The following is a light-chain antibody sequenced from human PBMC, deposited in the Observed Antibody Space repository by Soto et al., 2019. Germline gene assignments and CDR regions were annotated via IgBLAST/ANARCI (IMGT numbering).Light chain of an antibody. CDR2: AAY. CDR1: QGISSY. J-gene: IGKJ1*01. V-gene: IGKV1-8*01. Sequence: IQMTQSPAALSDTPGDNVTTTRRARQGISSYLAWYQQKPGKAPKLLIYAAYNLQSGVPSRFSGSGSGTDFTLTISCLQSEDFATYYCQQYYSYPRPFGQGTKVDIK. CDR3: QQYYSYPRP.